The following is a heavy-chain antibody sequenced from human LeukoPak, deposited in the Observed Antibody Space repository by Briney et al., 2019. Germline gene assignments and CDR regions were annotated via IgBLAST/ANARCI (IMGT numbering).Heavy chain of an antibody. D-gene: IGHD1-26*01. V-gene: IGHV3-23*01. CDR3: ARAGSIRFDY. CDR2: ISGSGGT. Sequence: PGGSLRLSCAASGFTFSNYAMSWVRQAPGKGLEWVSGISGSGGTYYADSVKGRFTISRDNSKNTLYLQMNSLRAEDTAVYYCARAGSIRFDYWGQGTLVTVSP. J-gene: IGHJ4*02. CDR1: GFTFSNYA.